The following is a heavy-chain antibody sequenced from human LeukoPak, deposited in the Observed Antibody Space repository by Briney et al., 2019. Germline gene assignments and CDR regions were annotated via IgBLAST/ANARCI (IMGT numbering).Heavy chain of an antibody. Sequence: GGSLRLSCVASGFTFTDYWMSWVRQAPGKGLEWVANIKQDGSEKYYLDSLEGRFTISRDNAKNSLYLQINRLRAEDTAVYYCARGADNYGYIFDYWGQGTLVTVSS. V-gene: IGHV3-7*01. D-gene: IGHD5-18*01. CDR1: GFTFTDYW. J-gene: IGHJ4*02. CDR2: IKQDGSEK. CDR3: ARGADNYGYIFDY.